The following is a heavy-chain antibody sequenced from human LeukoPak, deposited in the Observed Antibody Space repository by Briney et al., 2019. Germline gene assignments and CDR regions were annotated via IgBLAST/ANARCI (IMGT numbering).Heavy chain of an antibody. CDR1: GGSISSGGYY. Sequence: SETLSLTCTVSGGSISSGGYYWSWIRQPPGKGLEWIGEINHSGSTNYNPSLKSRVTISVDTSKNQFSLKLSSVTAADTAVYYCARHRLGILRYFDWLLGGAFDIWGQGTMVTVSS. D-gene: IGHD3-9*01. CDR2: INHSGST. CDR3: ARHRLGILRYFDWLLGGAFDI. V-gene: IGHV4-39*01. J-gene: IGHJ3*02.